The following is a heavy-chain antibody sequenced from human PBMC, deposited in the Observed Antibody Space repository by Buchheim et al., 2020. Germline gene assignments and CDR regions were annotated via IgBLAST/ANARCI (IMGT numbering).Heavy chain of an antibody. CDR1: GFTFSSYW. J-gene: IGHJ4*02. CDR3: ARAITMVQGDYFDY. CDR2: IKQDGSEK. V-gene: IGHV3-7*01. D-gene: IGHD3-10*01. Sequence: EVQLVESGGGLVQPGGSLRLSCAASGFTFSSYWMSWVRQAPGKGLEWVANIKQDGSEKYYVDSVKGRLPIYRDNAKNSLYLQMNSLRAEDTAVYYCARAITMVQGDYFDYWGQGTL.